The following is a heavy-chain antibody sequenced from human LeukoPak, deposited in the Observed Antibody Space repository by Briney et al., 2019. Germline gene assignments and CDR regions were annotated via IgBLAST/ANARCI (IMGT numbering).Heavy chain of an antibody. J-gene: IGHJ4*02. V-gene: IGHV4-39*07. CDR1: GGSISSSSYY. Sequence: SETLSLTCTVSGGSISSSSYYWGWIRQPPGKGLEWIGSIYYSGSTYYNPSLKSRVTISVDTSKNQFSLKLSSVTAADTAVYYCARASVDTAMVGYFDYWGQGTLVTVSS. D-gene: IGHD5-18*01. CDR3: ARASVDTAMVGYFDY. CDR2: IYYSGST.